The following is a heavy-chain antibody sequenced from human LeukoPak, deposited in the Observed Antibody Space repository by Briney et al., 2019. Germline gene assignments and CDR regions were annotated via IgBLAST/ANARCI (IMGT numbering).Heavy chain of an antibody. CDR3: AKDRGYYYDSSGSDY. J-gene: IGHJ4*02. CDR2: ISGSGYNT. V-gene: IGHV3-23*01. Sequence: GGSLRLSCAASGFIFSSYAMSWVRQAPGKGLEWVSSISGSGYNTFYADSVKGRFTISRDNSKNTLYLQMNSLRAEDTAVYYCAKDRGYYYDSSGSDYWGQGTLVTVSS. CDR1: GFIFSSYA. D-gene: IGHD3-22*01.